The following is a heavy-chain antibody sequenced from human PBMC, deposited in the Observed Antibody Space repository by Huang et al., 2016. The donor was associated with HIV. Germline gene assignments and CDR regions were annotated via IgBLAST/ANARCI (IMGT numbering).Heavy chain of an antibody. CDR1: GGTSSTDA. CDR3: ARARRHSGNSGLIDL. CDR2: SIPVVGRA. D-gene: IGHD2-21*02. Sequence: HVHLVQSGAEVKKPGSSVKVSCKASGGTSSTDAITWVRQAPGQGLERMGGSIPVVGRANYSQKFQGRVTFTADEFSTTAYMELSDLKYEDTAIYFCARARRHSGNSGLIDLWGQGTLVTVSS. V-gene: IGHV1-69*13. J-gene: IGHJ1*01.